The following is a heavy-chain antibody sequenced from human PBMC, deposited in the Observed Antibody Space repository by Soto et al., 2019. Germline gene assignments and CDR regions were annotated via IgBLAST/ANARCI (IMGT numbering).Heavy chain of an antibody. V-gene: IGHV4-59*08. CDR1: GDSISTDY. D-gene: IGHD1-1*01. CDR3: AKIWNGGSLVH. Sequence: SETLSLTCTVSGDSISTDYWSWIRQSPGKGLEWIGFIYYGGSTNYNPSLKSRVTISVDTPKNQFSLKLSSVTAADTAVYYCAKIWNGGSLVHGGRGPLFTVPS. CDR2: IYYGGST. J-gene: IGHJ4*02.